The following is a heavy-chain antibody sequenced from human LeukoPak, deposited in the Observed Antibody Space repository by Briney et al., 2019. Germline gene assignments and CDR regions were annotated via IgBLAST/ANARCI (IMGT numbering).Heavy chain of an antibody. CDR3: ARGGQYSFY. Sequence: GGSLRLSCGASGFTFSSYWMNWVRQAPGKGLEWVANIKQDGSDKYYVDSVKGRFTISRDNSKNSLYLQMNSLRAEDTAVYYCARGGQYSFYWGQGTLVTVSS. V-gene: IGHV3-7*01. CDR1: GFTFSSYW. J-gene: IGHJ4*02. CDR2: IKQDGSDK. D-gene: IGHD5-18*01.